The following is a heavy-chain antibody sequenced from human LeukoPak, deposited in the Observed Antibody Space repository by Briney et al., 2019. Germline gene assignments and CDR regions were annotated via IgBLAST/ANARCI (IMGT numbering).Heavy chain of an antibody. CDR3: AAGLITMIVVDGDYYYYMDV. Sequence: ASVKVSCKASGGTFSSYAISWVRQAPGQGLEWMGRIIPIFGTANYAQKFQGRVTITTDESTSTAYVELSSLRSEDTAVYYCAAGLITMIVVDGDYYYYMDVWGKGTTVTVSS. V-gene: IGHV1-69*05. CDR2: IIPIFGTA. CDR1: GGTFSSYA. D-gene: IGHD3-22*01. J-gene: IGHJ6*03.